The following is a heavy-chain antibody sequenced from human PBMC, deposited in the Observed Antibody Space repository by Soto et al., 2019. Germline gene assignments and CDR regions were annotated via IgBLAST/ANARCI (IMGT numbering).Heavy chain of an antibody. CDR3: AKNDDYGDMDYYYYGMDV. D-gene: IGHD4-17*01. CDR1: GFTYSTYT. CDR2: ISYDGNNK. V-gene: IGHV3-30-3*02. J-gene: IGHJ6*02. Sequence: GGSLRLSCAASGFTYSTYTMHWVRQAPGKGLEWVAVISYDGNNKFYADSVKGRFTISRDSTKQTLYLQMNSLRAEDTAVYYCAKNDDYGDMDYYYYGMDVWGQGTTVTV.